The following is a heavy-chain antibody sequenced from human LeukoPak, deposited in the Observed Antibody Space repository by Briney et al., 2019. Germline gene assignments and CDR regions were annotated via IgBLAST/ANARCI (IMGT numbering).Heavy chain of an antibody. CDR1: GFTFSDYY. J-gene: IGHJ4*02. V-gene: IGHV3-11*04. CDR3: ARVGYDSSGRFGY. CDR2: ISSSGSII. D-gene: IGHD3-22*01. Sequence: GGSLRLSCAASGFTFSDYYMTWIRPAPGKGLEWVSYISSSGSIIYYADSVKGRFIISRDNAKNSLYLQMNSLRAEDTAVYFCARVGYDSSGRFGYWGQGTLVTVPS.